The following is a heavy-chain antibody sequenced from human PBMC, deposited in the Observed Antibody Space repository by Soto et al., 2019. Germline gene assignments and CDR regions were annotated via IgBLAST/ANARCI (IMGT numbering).Heavy chain of an antibody. V-gene: IGHV1-69*01. D-gene: IGHD1-26*01. Sequence: QVQLVQSGAEVKKPGSSVKVSCTASGGTFSTYAITWVRQAPGQGLEWLGGIIPIFGTTDYARKFQGRVTITADESTSTVFIELSSLTSEDPAVYYCARGVGAYYFDYWGQGTLVTVSS. CDR2: IIPIFGTT. CDR3: ARGVGAYYFDY. J-gene: IGHJ4*02. CDR1: GGTFSTYA.